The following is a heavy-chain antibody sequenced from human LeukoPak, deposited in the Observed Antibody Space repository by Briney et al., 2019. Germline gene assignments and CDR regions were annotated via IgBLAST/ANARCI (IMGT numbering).Heavy chain of an antibody. CDR3: AKSRATDFDY. J-gene: IGHJ4*02. CDR1: GFTFDDYA. Sequence: GGSLRLSCAASGFTFDDYAMHWVRQAPGKGLEWVSLISGDSTYYADSVKGRFTISRDNSKNSLYLQMNSLRTEDTALYYCAKSRATDFDYWGQGTLVTVSS. CDR2: ISGDST. D-gene: IGHD1-26*01. V-gene: IGHV3-43*02.